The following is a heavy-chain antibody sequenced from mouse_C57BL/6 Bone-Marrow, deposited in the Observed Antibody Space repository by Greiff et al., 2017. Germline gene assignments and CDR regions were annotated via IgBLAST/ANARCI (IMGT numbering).Heavy chain of an antibody. J-gene: IGHJ2*01. CDR2: IDPSDSYT. V-gene: IGHV1-59*01. Sequence: QVQLQQPGAELVRPGTSVKLSCKASGYTFTSYWMHWVKQRPGQGLEWIGVIDPSDSYTNYNQKFKGKATLTVDTSSSTASMQLSSLTSEDSAVYYCAKGGNYVGDYWGQGTTLTVSS. CDR1: GYTFTSYW. D-gene: IGHD2-1*01. CDR3: AKGGNYVGDY.